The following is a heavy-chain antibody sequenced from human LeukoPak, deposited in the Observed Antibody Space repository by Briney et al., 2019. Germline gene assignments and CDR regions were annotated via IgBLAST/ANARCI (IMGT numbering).Heavy chain of an antibody. V-gene: IGHV4-61*01. Sequence: PSETLSLTCTVSGGSVSSDSYFWTWIRQPPGKGLEWIGYIYYSGSTNYNPSLESRVTISLDTSKSQISLKLSSVTAADTAVYYCARGQRRLQDYWGQGTLVTVSS. CDR2: IYYSGST. CDR3: ARGQRRLQDY. J-gene: IGHJ4*02. CDR1: GGSVSSDSYF.